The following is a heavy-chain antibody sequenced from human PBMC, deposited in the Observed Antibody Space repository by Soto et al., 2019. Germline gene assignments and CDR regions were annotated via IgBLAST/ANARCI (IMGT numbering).Heavy chain of an antibody. J-gene: IGHJ4*02. CDR2: IYWDDDK. D-gene: IGHD3-3*01. CDR3: AHRVLRTVFGLVTTTAIYFDF. V-gene: IGHV2-5*02. CDR1: GFSLTTSGVG. Sequence: QINLNESGPTVVRPTETLTLTCRFSGFSLTTSGVGVGWIRQSPGKAPEWLALIYWDDDKRYSASLKSRLTITKDSSKNQVVLTVSDLDPTDTATYYCAHRVLRTVFGLVTTTAIYFDFWSQGTPVTVSS.